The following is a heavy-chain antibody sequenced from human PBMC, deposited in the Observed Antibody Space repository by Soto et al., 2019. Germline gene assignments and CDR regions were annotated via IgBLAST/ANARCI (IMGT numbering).Heavy chain of an antibody. CDR2: INHSGST. D-gene: IGHD3-22*01. Sequence: SETLSLTCAVYGGSFSGYYWSWIRQPPGKGLEWIGEINHSGSTNYNPSLKSRVTISVDTSKNQFSLKLSSVTAADTAVYYCARPGITLIVVVPYFDYWGQGTLVTVSS. CDR1: GGSFSGYY. CDR3: ARPGITLIVVVPYFDY. V-gene: IGHV4-34*01. J-gene: IGHJ4*02.